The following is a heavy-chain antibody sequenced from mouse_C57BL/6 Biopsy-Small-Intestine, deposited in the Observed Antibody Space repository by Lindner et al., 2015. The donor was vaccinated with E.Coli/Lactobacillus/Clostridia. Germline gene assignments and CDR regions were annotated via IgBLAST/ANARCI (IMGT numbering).Heavy chain of an antibody. CDR3: ARSANWDGFDY. D-gene: IGHD4-1*01. V-gene: IGHV1-64*01. CDR2: ILPNSDHS. Sequence: VQLQESGAELVKPGATVKLSCKGSDYTFTRYWIHWVKQRPGQGLEWIGMILPNSDHSNYYEKFKSKATLTVDKSSSTVYVQLSSLTSEDSAVYYCARSANWDGFDYWGQGTTLTVSS. CDR1: DYTFTRYW. J-gene: IGHJ2*01.